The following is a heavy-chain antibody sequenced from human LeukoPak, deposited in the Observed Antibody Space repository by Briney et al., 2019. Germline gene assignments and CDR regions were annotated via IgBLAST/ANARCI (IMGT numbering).Heavy chain of an antibody. CDR1: GFTFPNYN. CDR2: ISGSSSYM. V-gene: IGHV3-21*01. J-gene: IGHJ3*02. Sequence: GSLRLSCAGSGFTFPNYNMNWGRQAPGEGLEWLSSISGSSSYMYYADSVKGRFTISRDNAKNLLYVHMNSLRAEDTAVYYCARYPPGRGGLDIWGQGTMVTVSS. D-gene: IGHD2-8*02. CDR3: ARYPPGRGGLDI.